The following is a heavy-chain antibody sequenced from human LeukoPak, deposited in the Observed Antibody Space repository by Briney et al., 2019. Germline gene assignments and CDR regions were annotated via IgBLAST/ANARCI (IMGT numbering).Heavy chain of an antibody. V-gene: IGHV3-21*04. D-gene: IGHD3-10*02. CDR2: ISDDSNYI. J-gene: IGHJ4*02. Sequence: SGGSLRLSCAASGFTFSSYSMSWVRQAPGKGLEWVSSISDDSNYIYYADSVKGRFTISRDNSKNTLYLQMNSLRAEDTAVYYCAKDLHGDYVRWGDYWGQGTLVTVSS. CDR1: GFTFSSYS. CDR3: AKDLHGDYVRWGDY.